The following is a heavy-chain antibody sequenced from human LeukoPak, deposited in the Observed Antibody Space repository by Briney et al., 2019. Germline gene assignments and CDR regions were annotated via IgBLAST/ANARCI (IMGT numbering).Heavy chain of an antibody. J-gene: IGHJ4*02. CDR1: GYSFTSYW. CDR2: IYPGDSET. Sequence: GESLKIPCKGSGYSFTSYWIGWVRQMPGKGLEWMGIIYPGDSETRYSPSFQGQVTISADKSVSTAYLQWSSLKTSDTAMYYCARGDSSIWYEYWGQGTLVTVSS. CDR3: ARGDSSIWYEY. D-gene: IGHD3-22*01. V-gene: IGHV5-51*01.